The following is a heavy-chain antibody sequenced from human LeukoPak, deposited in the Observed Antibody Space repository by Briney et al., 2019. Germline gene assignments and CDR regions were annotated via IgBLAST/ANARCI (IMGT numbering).Heavy chain of an antibody. CDR3: AKWFGGYYYYYMDV. CDR2: ISGSGGST. D-gene: IGHD3-16*01. CDR1: GFTFSSYA. V-gene: IGHV3-23*01. J-gene: IGHJ6*03. Sequence: GGSLRLSCAASGFTFSSYAMSWVRQAPGKGLEWVSAISGSGGSTYYADSVKGRFTISRDNSKNTLYLQMNSLRAEDTAVYYCAKWFGGYYYYYMDVWGKGTTVTVSS.